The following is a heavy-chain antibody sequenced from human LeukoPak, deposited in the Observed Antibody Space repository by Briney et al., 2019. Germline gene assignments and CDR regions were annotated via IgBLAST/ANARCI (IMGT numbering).Heavy chain of an antibody. CDR1: GYTFTACY. V-gene: IGHV1-2*02. D-gene: IGHD2/OR15-2a*01. CDR2: INPNSGGT. CDR3: ARGTTD. Sequence: ASVKVSCKASGYTFTACYIHWVRQAPGKGLEWMGWINPNSGGTNYAQKFQGRVTMTRDTSIRTVYMELSSLRSDDTAVYYCARGTTDWGQGTLVTVSS. J-gene: IGHJ4*02.